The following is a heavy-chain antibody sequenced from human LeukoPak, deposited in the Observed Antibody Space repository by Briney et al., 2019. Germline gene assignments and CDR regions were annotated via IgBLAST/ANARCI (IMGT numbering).Heavy chain of an antibody. CDR1: AFTFSTYW. D-gene: IGHD7-27*01. CDR2: IKQGGSER. Sequence: GGSLRLSCGASAFTFSTYWMTWVRQAPGKGLEWVANIKQGGSERYYVDSVKGRFTISRDNAKNSLYLQMNSLRAEDTAVYYCARAKLGSTFFDIWGQGTMITVSS. J-gene: IGHJ3*02. CDR3: ARAKLGSTFFDI. V-gene: IGHV3-7*04.